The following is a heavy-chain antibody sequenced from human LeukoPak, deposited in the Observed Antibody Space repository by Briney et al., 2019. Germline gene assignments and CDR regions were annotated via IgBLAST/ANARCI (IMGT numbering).Heavy chain of an antibody. V-gene: IGHV1-8*01. J-gene: IGHJ4*02. CDR1: GYTFTSYD. Sequence: GASVKVSCKASGYTFTSYDINWVRQATGQGLEWMGWMNPNSGNTGYAQKFQGRVSMTRNTSISTAYMELSSLRSEDTAVYYCARGNNVLRFLEWFVGGYFDYWGQGTLVTVSS. CDR3: ARGNNVLRFLEWFVGGYFDY. CDR2: MNPNSGNT. D-gene: IGHD3-3*01.